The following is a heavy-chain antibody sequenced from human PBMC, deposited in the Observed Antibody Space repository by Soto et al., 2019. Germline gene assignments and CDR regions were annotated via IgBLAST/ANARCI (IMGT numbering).Heavy chain of an antibody. CDR1: GGTFSSYA. CDR2: IIPIFGTA. V-gene: IGHV1-69*01. J-gene: IGHJ6*02. CDR3: ARANPPGRQQLVDYYYGMDV. D-gene: IGHD6-13*01. Sequence: QVQLVQSGAEVKKPGSSVKVSCKASGGTFSSYAISWVRQAPGQGLEWMGGIIPIFGTANYAQKFQGRVTITADESTSTAYMELSRLRSEDTDVYYCARANPPGRQQLVDYYYGMDVWGQGTTVTVSS.